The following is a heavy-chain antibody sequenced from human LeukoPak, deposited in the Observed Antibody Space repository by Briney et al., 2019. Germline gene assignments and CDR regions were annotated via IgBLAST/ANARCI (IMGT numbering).Heavy chain of an antibody. CDR2: INHSGST. J-gene: IGHJ4*02. Sequence: SETLSLTCAVYGGSFSGYYWSWIRQPPGKGLEWIGEINHSGSTNYNPSLKSRVTISVDTSKNQFSLKLSSVTAADTAVYYCASFYTSTSLVGATGGSYYFDYWGQGTLVTVSS. CDR1: GGSFSGYY. V-gene: IGHV4-34*01. D-gene: IGHD1-26*01. CDR3: ASFYTSTSLVGATGGSYYFDY.